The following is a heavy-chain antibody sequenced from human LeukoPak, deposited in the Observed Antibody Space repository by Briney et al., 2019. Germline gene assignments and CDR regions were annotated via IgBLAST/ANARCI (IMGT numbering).Heavy chain of an antibody. Sequence: SETLSLTCAVYGGSFSGYYWSWIRQPPGKGLEWVGEINHSGSTNYNPSLKSRVTISVDTSKNQFSLKLSSVTAADTAVYYCARTAITMVRGDCFDPWGQGTLVTVSS. V-gene: IGHV4-34*01. J-gene: IGHJ5*02. CDR3: ARTAITMVRGDCFDP. CDR1: GGSFSGYY. CDR2: INHSGST. D-gene: IGHD3-10*01.